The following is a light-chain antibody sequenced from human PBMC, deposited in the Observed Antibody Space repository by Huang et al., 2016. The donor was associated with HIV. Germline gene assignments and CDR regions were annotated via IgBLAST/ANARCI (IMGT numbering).Light chain of an antibody. CDR1: QSLSSTH. V-gene: IGKV3-20*01. Sequence: EIVLTQSPGILSMSPGERVTLSCRASQSLSSTHVVWYQHKSGQAPRLLIYGAYSRAADIPDRFSGSGAGTDFTLTISRLEPEDFAVYYCQQYDDSITFGGGTKLEIK. CDR2: GAY. J-gene: IGKJ4*01. CDR3: QQYDDSIT.